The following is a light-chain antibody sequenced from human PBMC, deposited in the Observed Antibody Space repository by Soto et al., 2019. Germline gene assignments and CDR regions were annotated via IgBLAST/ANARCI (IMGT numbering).Light chain of an antibody. CDR2: SAS. CDR3: QQSDSPPIT. V-gene: IGKV1-39*01. J-gene: IGKJ5*01. Sequence: DLQMTQSPSSLFASVGDRITITCRASQSIRSFLNWYQQKPGKAPKLLIYSASSLQSGVPSRFSGSGSGTDFTLTITSLQPEDFATYYCQQSDSPPITFGQGTRLEIK. CDR1: QSIRSF.